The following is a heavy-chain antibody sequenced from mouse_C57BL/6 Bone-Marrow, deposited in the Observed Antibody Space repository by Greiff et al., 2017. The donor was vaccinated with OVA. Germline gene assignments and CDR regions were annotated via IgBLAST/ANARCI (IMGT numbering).Heavy chain of an antibody. CDR2: IDPANRNT. CDR3: ARRIQYHLRDYFDD. D-gene: IGHD5-1-1*01. J-gene: IGHJ2*01. CDR1: GFNIKNTY. V-gene: IGHV14-3*01. Sequence: VQLQQSVAELVRPGASVKLSCTASGFNIKNTYMHWVKQRPEQGLEWIGRIDPANRNTKYAPKFQGKATITAETASNTAYLQLSSLTSEDTAIYYYARRIQYHLRDYFDDWGQGTTLTVSS.